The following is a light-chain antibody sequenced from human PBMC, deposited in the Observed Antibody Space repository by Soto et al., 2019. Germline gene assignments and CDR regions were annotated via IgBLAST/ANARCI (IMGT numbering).Light chain of an antibody. CDR3: QTWGTGIWV. Sequence: QLVLTQSPSASASLGASVKLTCTLSSGHSSYAIAWHQQQPEKGPRYLMKLNSDGSHSKGDGIPDRFSGSSSGAERHLTISSLQYEDEADYYCQTWGTGIWVFGGGTKLTVL. CDR1: SGHSSYA. V-gene: IGLV4-69*01. CDR2: LNSDGSH. J-gene: IGLJ3*02.